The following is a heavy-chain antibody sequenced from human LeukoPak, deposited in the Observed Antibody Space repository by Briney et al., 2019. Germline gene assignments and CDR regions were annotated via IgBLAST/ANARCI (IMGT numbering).Heavy chain of an antibody. V-gene: IGHV3-23*01. CDR1: GFTFSSYA. CDR3: AKGDGAGRSYWRHLEY. J-gene: IGHJ4*02. D-gene: IGHD3-10*01. CDR2: ISDNGGRT. Sequence: GGSLRLSCTVSGFTFSSYAMTWVRQVPGKGLEWVSGISDNGGRTYYGDSAKGRFTISRDNSNNSLFLQLNSPGPEDTAVYYCAKGDGAGRSYWRHLEYWGQGTLVTVSS.